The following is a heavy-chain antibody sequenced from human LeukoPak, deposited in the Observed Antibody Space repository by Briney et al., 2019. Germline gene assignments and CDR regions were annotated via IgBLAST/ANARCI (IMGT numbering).Heavy chain of an antibody. CDR1: GFTFSSYA. J-gene: IGHJ4*02. CDR3: ARAPGISSPKFDY. Sequence: GRSLRLSFAASGFTFSSYAMHWVRQAPGKGLEWVAVISYDGSNKYYADSVKGRFTISRDNSKNTLYLQMNSLRAEDTAVYYCARAPGISSPKFDYWGQGTLVTVSS. D-gene: IGHD6-13*01. CDR2: ISYDGSNK. V-gene: IGHV3-30-3*01.